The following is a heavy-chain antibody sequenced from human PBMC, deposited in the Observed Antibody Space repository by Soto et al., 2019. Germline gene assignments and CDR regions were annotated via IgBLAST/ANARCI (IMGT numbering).Heavy chain of an antibody. CDR2: IHYSGST. J-gene: IGHJ4*02. V-gene: IGHV4-59*01. Sequence: PSETRSLTCTVSRGSISGSYWRWMRQTPGKVLEWVGYIHYSGSTNYNPSLKSRVTMSVDSAKNQFSLQLRSVTAADTAVYFCTKYRRTDAEGYSFDYWGQGALVTVSS. CDR1: RGSISGSY. D-gene: IGHD2-15*01. CDR3: TKYRRTDAEGYSFDY.